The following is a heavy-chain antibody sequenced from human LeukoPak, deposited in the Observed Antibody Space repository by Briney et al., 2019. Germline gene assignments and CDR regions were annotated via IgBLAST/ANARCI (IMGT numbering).Heavy chain of an antibody. Sequence: GASVKVSCKASGYTFTGYYMHWVRQAPGQGLEWMGRINPNSGGTNYAQKFQGRVTMTRDTSISTAYMELSRLRSDDTAVYYCARDLGDLKLEGQYSSGWRGFDYWGQGTLVTVSS. CDR2: INPNSGGT. J-gene: IGHJ4*02. V-gene: IGHV1-2*06. CDR3: ARDLGDLKLEGQYSSGWRGFDY. CDR1: GYTFTGYY. D-gene: IGHD6-19*01.